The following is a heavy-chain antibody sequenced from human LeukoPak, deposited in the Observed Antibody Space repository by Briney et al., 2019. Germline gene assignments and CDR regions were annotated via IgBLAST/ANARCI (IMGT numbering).Heavy chain of an antibody. J-gene: IGHJ4*02. CDR1: GFTFSSYA. CDR3: XXXXXDDGSSWSDY. CDR2: ISGSGGST. D-gene: IGHD6-13*01. V-gene: IGHV3-23*01. Sequence: GGSLRLSCAASGFTFSSYAMSWVRQAPGKGLEWVSAISGSGGSTYYADSVKGRFTISRDNSKNTLYLQMNSLRAEDTAVYYXXXXXXDDGSSWSDYWGQGTLVTVSS.